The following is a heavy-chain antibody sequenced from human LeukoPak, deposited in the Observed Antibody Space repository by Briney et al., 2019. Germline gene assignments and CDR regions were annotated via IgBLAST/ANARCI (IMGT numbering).Heavy chain of an antibody. CDR1: GFTFSSYA. V-gene: IGHV3-23*01. CDR3: AKDRVWSYHDSSGYTLYYFDY. D-gene: IGHD3-22*01. CDR2: ISGSGGST. J-gene: IGHJ4*02. Sequence: GGSLRLSCAASGFTFSSYAMSWVRQAPGKGLEWVSAISGSGGSTYYADSVKGRFTISRDNSKNTLYLQMNSLRAEDTAVYCCAKDRVWSYHDSSGYTLYYFDYWGQGTLVTVSS.